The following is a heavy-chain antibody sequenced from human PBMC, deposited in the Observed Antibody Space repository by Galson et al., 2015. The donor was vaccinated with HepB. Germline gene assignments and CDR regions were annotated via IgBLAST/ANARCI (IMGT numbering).Heavy chain of an antibody. CDR3: ASGGGEDAFDI. J-gene: IGHJ3*02. CDR1: GGTFSSYA. V-gene: IGHV1-69*04. D-gene: IGHD3-16*01. CDR2: IIPILGIA. Sequence: SCKASGGTFSSYAISWVRQAPGQGLEWMGRIIPILGIANYAQKFQGRVTITADKSTSTAYMELSSLRSEDTAVYYCASGGGEDAFDIWGQGTMVTVSS.